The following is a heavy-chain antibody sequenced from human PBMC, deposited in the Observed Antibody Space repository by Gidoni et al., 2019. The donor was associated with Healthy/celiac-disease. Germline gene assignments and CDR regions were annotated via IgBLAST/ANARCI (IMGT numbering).Heavy chain of an antibody. CDR2: IIPILGIA. Sequence: QVQLVQSGAAVKKPGSSVKVSCKASGGTSSTYAISWVRQAPGQGLEWMGRIIPILGIANYAQKFQGRVTITADKSTSTAYMELSSLRSEDTAVYYCARERFLEWSRLEYYYYGMDVWGQGTTVTVSS. J-gene: IGHJ6*02. V-gene: IGHV1-69*04. D-gene: IGHD3-3*01. CDR3: ARERFLEWSRLEYYYYGMDV. CDR1: GGTSSTYA.